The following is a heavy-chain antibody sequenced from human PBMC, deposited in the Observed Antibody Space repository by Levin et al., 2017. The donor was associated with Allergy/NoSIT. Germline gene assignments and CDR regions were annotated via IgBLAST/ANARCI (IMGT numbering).Heavy chain of an antibody. CDR2: INPNSGGT. J-gene: IGHJ4*02. Sequence: EASVKVSCKASGYTFTGYSMHWVRQAPGQGLEWMGRINPNSGGTNYAQKFQGRVTMTRDTSISTVFMEVSRLRSDDTAVYYCARGDAVDYWGQGTLVTVSS. CDR1: GYTFTGYS. V-gene: IGHV1-2*06. CDR3: ARGDAVDY.